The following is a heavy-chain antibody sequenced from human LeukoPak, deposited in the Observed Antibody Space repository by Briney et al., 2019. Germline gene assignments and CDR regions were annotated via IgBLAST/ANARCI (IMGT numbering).Heavy chain of an antibody. J-gene: IGHJ5*02. CDR3: ASYLVAPAVTKFDP. CDR2: ISRTGTTI. CDR1: GFTFSSNE. Sequence: PGGSLRLSCAASGFTFSSNEMNWVRQAPGKGLEWVSYISRTGTTIYYADSVKGRFTISRDNAKNSLFLQMNSLRAEDTAVYYCASYLVAPAVTKFDPWGQGTLVTVSS. D-gene: IGHD2-2*01. V-gene: IGHV3-48*03.